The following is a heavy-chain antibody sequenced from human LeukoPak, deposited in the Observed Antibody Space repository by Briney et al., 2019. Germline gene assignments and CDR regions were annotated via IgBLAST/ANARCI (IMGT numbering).Heavy chain of an antibody. V-gene: IGHV4-39*06. J-gene: IGHJ4*02. D-gene: IGHD3-3*01. Sequence: SETLSLTCTVSGGSISSSSYYWGWIRQPPGKGLEWIGSIYYSGSTYYNPSLKSRVTISVDTSKNQFTLKLSSVTAADTAVYYCARDGASITIFGVVIDAGHYFDYWGQGTLVTVSS. CDR1: GGSISSSSYY. CDR2: IYYSGST. CDR3: ARDGASITIFGVVIDAGHYFDY.